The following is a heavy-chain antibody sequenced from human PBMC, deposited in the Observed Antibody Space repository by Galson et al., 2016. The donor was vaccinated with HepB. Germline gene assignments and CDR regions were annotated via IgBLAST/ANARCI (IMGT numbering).Heavy chain of an antibody. V-gene: IGHV1-3*04. CDR3: ARDGGSGWSRLW. D-gene: IGHD6-19*01. Sequence: SCKASGYTFTSYAIHWVRQAPGQRLEWMGWTNNANGNTEYSQSFQGRVTFTRDTSASTAYMELSSLRSEDTAVYYCARDGGSGWSRLWWGQGTLSPSPQ. J-gene: IGHJ4*02. CDR2: TNNANGNT. CDR1: GYTFTSYA.